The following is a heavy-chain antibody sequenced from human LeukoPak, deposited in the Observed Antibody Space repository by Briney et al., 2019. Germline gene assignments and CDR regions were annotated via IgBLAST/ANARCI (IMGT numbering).Heavy chain of an antibody. CDR2: INSDGSTT. D-gene: IGHD6-13*01. CDR1: GITYSRDW. J-gene: IGHJ4*02. V-gene: IGHV3-74*01. Sequence: GGSLRLSCAASGITYSRDWMYWVRQAPGKGLVWISRINSDGSTTTYADSVKGRFTISRDNAKSTLYLEMNSLRAEDTAVYYCARDVSAAGVNWGQGTLVTVSS. CDR3: ARDVSAAGVN.